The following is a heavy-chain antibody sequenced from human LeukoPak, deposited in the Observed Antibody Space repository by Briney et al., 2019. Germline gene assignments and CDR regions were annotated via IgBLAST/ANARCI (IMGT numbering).Heavy chain of an antibody. CDR2: ISGDGSMI. J-gene: IGHJ6*04. V-gene: IGHV3-11*04. Sequence: PGGSLRLSCEASGFTFSRYYMNWIRKAPGKGLEWIAFISGDGSMIHYGDSVKGRITISRDNAKNSLYLQMNNLRAEDTAVYYCARDAVGNLDVWGKGTTVTVSS. D-gene: IGHD1-7*01. CDR3: ARDAVGNLDV. CDR1: GFTFSRYY.